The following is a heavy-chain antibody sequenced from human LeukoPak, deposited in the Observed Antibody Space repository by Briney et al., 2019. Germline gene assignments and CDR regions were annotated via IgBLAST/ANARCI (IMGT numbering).Heavy chain of an antibody. CDR3: AKDDCSSTSCYYGHFDY. V-gene: IGHV3-30*02. J-gene: IGHJ4*02. CDR1: GFTFSSYG. Sequence: GGSLRLSCAASGFTFSSYGMHWVRQAPGKGLEWVAFIRYDGSNKYYADSVKGRFTISRDNSKNTLYLQMNSLRAEDTAMYYCAKDDCSSTSCYYGHFDYWGQGTLVTVSS. D-gene: IGHD2-2*01. CDR2: IRYDGSNK.